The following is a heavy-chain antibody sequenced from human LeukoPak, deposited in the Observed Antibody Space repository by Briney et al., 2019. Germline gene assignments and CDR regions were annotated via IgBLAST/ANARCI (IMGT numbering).Heavy chain of an antibody. D-gene: IGHD4-17*01. CDR2: IKQDGSEK. J-gene: IGHJ4*02. Sequence: GGSLRLSCAASGFTLSSYWMSWVRQAPGKGLEWVANIKQDGSEKYYVDSVKGRFTISRDNAKNSLYLQMNSLRAEDTAVYYCARDPTYWGQGTLVTVSS. CDR1: GFTLSSYW. CDR3: ARDPTY. V-gene: IGHV3-7*03.